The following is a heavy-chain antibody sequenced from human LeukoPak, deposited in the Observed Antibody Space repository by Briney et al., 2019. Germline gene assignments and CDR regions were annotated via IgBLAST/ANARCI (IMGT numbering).Heavy chain of an antibody. CDR2: IKSKTDGRTT. D-gene: IGHD6-13*01. J-gene: IGHJ4*02. Sequence: PGGSLRLSCAASGFTFSNAWMSWVRQAPGKGLEWVGRIKSKTDGRTTNYAAPVKGRFTISRDDSKNTLYLQMNSLKTEDTAVYYCTTVEGDSSSWYFDYWGQGTLVTVSS. CDR3: TTVEGDSSSWYFDY. V-gene: IGHV3-15*01. CDR1: GFTFSNAW.